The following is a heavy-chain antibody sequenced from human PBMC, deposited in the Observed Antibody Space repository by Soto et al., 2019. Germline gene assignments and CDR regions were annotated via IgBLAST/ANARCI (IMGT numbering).Heavy chain of an antibody. CDR3: ARLRWLQFKYFDY. CDR1: GDSISSSSYF. J-gene: IGHJ4*02. V-gene: IGHV4-39*01. Sequence: PSETLSLTCSVSGDSISSSSYFWGWIRQPPGKGLEWIGSIYYGGSTYYNPSVKSRVTISVDTSKNQFSLKLSSVTAADTAVYYCARLRWLQFKYFDYWGQGTLVTVSS. CDR2: IYYGGST. D-gene: IGHD5-12*01.